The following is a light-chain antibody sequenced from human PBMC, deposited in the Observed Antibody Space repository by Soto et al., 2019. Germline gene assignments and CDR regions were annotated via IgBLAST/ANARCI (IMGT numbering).Light chain of an antibody. CDR3: AAWDDSLSARWV. V-gene: IGLV1-47*02. CDR1: SSNIGSNY. CDR2: SNN. J-gene: IGLJ3*02. Sequence: QSVLTQPPSASGTPGQRVTISCSGSSSNIGSNYVYWYQQLPGTAPKLLIYSNNQRPSGVPDRFSGSKSGTSASLAISGLRSEDEADYYCAAWDDSLSARWVFGGGTKVTAL.